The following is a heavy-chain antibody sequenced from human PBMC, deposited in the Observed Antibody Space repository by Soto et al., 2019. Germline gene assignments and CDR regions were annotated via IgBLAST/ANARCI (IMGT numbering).Heavy chain of an antibody. J-gene: IGHJ6*02. CDR2: ISRSSRNI. CDR1: GVTFSNYT. Sequence: EVQLVGSGGGLVKPGGSLRLSCTDSGVTFSNYTMNWVRQAPGKGLEWVSSISRSSRNIYYADSVKGRFTISRDNAKNALYLQMNSLGAEDTAVYYCARDLKVAGTNSFYYYGMDVWGQGTTVTVSS. CDR3: ARDLKVAGTNSFYYYGMDV. V-gene: IGHV3-21*01. D-gene: IGHD6-19*01.